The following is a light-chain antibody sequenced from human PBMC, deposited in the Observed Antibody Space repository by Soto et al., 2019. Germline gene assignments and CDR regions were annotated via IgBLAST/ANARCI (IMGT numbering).Light chain of an antibody. CDR2: DAS. CDR1: QSVSSN. CDR3: QQRSDWPLT. Sequence: EIVFTQSPGTLSLSPGERATLSCRASQSVSSNLAWYQQQPGQAPRLLIYDASNRATGIPARFSGSGSGTDFTLTISSLEPEDFAVYYCQQRSDWPLTFGGGTKVDIK. J-gene: IGKJ4*01. V-gene: IGKV3-11*01.